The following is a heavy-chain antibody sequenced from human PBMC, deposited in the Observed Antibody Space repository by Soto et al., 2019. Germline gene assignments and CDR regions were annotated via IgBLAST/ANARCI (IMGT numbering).Heavy chain of an antibody. CDR1: GGFYSIKT. D-gene: IGHD3-22*01. CDR3: ARERRRDDSNTFDALDV. V-gene: IGHV1-69*04. J-gene: IGHJ3*01. CDR2: IIPLVHII. Sequence: QVQLVQSGAEVKKPGSSVKVSCKASGGFYSIKTISWVRQAPGQWLEWMGRIIPLVHIINNAQKFQCRVAISAAKSTRTAYMELSSLKSDDTAIYFCARERRRDDSNTFDALDVWGQGTMVTVSS.